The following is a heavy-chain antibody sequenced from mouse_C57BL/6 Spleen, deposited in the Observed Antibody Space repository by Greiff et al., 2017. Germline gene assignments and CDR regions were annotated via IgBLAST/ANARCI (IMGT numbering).Heavy chain of an antibody. CDR2: ISYDGSN. Sequence: EVKLMESGPGLVKPSQSLSLTCSVTGYSITSGYYWYWIRQFPGNKLEWMGYISYDGSNNYKPSLKNRISITRDTSKNQFFLKLNSVTTEDTATYYCARESSGPYYFDYWGQGTTLTVSS. CDR1: GYSITSGYY. CDR3: ARESSGPYYFDY. J-gene: IGHJ2*01. V-gene: IGHV3-6*01.